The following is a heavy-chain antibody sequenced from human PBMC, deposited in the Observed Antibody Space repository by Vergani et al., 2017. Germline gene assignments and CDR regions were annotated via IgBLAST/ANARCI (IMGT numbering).Heavy chain of an antibody. V-gene: IGHV4-34*01. CDR3: ARDLMVRGAPPDY. CDR2: INHSGST. Sequence: QVQLQQWGAGLLKPSETLSLTCAVYGGSFSGYYWSWIRQPPGKGLEWIGEINHSGSTNYNPSLKSRVTISVDTSKNQFFLKLSSVTAADTAVYYCARDLMVRGAPPDYWGQGTLVTVSS. CDR1: GGSFSGYY. D-gene: IGHD3-10*01. J-gene: IGHJ4*02.